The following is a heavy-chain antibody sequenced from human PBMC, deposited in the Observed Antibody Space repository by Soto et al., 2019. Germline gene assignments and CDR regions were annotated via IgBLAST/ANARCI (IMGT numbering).Heavy chain of an antibody. Sequence: SETLSLTCTFSVVSMSSYYWSCIRQPPGKGLEWIGYIYYSGSTNYNPSLKSRVTISVDTSKNQFSLKLSSVTAADTAVYYCARKFGYRSGWYYLDYWGKGTLVTVXS. CDR2: IYYSGST. CDR1: VVSMSSYY. D-gene: IGHD6-19*01. CDR3: ARKFGYRSGWYYLDY. V-gene: IGHV4-59*01. J-gene: IGHJ4*02.